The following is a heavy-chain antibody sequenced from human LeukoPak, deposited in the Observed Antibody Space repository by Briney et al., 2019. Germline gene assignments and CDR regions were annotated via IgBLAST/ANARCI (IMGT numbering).Heavy chain of an antibody. V-gene: IGHV3-23*01. Sequence: PGGSLRLSCAASGFTFSSYAMSWVRQAPGKGLEWVSAISGSGGSTYYADSVKGRFTISRDNSKNTLYLQMNSLRAEDTAVYYCAKEMRDCSSTSCHVGYFDYWGQGTLVTVSS. CDR3: AKEMRDCSSTSCHVGYFDY. CDR2: ISGSGGST. J-gene: IGHJ4*02. CDR1: GFTFSSYA. D-gene: IGHD2-2*01.